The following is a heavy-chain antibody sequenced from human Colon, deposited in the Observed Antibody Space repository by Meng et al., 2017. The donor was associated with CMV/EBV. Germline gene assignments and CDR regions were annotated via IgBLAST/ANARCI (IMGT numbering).Heavy chain of an antibody. D-gene: IGHD6-13*01. CDR1: GFTVSSNY. J-gene: IGHJ4*02. Sequence: EGPVVGAGGGLVQPGGSLRLSCAASGFTVSSNYMSWVRQAPGKGLEWVSVIYSGGSTYYADSVKGRFTISRDNSKNTLYLQINSLRAEDTAVYYCARDSSSWYADYWGQGTLVTVSS. CDR3: ARDSSSWYADY. V-gene: IGHV3-66*01. CDR2: IYSGGST.